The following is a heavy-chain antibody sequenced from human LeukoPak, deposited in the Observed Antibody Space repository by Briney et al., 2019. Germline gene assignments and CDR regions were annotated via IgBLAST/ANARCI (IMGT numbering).Heavy chain of an antibody. V-gene: IGHV1-69*04. J-gene: IGHJ4*02. CDR3: ARERRKGELSLVY. CDR1: GGTFSSYT. CDR2: IIPILGIA. Sequence: GASVKVSCKASGGTFSSYTISWVRQAPGQGLEWMGRIIPILGIANYAQKFQGRVTITADKSTSTAYMELSSLRSEDTAVYYCARERRKGELSLVYWGQGTLVTVSS. D-gene: IGHD1-26*01.